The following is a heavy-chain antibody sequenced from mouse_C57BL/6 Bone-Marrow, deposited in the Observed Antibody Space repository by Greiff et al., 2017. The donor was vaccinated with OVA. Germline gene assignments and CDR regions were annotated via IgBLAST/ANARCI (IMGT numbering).Heavy chain of an antibody. J-gene: IGHJ1*03. Sequence: EVQLVESGGDLVKPGGSLKLSCAASGFTFSSYGMSWVRQTPDKRLEWVATISSGGSYTYYTDSVKGRFTISRDNAKNTLYLQMSSLKSDDTAMYYCARQNYGSSYVWYFDVWGTGTTVTVSS. CDR1: GFTFSSYG. D-gene: IGHD1-1*01. V-gene: IGHV5-6*01. CDR2: ISSGGSYT. CDR3: ARQNYGSSYVWYFDV.